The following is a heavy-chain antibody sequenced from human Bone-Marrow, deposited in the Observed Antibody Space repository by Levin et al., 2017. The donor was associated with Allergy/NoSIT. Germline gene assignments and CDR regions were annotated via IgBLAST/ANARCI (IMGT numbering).Heavy chain of an antibody. CDR2: TRNKANSYTT. CDR3: ARGQRAYGDYVWSYYYYMDV. Sequence: GESLKISCAASGFTFSDHYMDWVRQAPGKGLEWVGRTRNKANSYTTEYAASVKGRFTISRDDSKNSLYLQMNSLKTEDTAVYYCARGQRAYGDYVWSYYYYMDVWGKGTTVTVSS. D-gene: IGHD4-17*01. J-gene: IGHJ6*03. V-gene: IGHV3-72*01. CDR1: GFTFSDHY.